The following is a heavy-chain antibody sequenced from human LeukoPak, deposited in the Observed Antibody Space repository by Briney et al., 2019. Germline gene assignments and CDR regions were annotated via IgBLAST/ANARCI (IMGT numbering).Heavy chain of an antibody. CDR3: ASKKHADPGRWWLRFWDNWFDP. Sequence: PSETLSLTCTVSGGSISSSSYYWGWIRQPPGKGLEWIGSIYYSGSTYYNPSLKSRVTISVDTSKNQFSLKLSSVTAADTAVYYCASKKHADPGRWWLRFWDNWFDPWGQGTLVTVSS. V-gene: IGHV4-39*01. J-gene: IGHJ5*02. CDR2: IYYSGST. D-gene: IGHD5-12*01. CDR1: GGSISSSSYY.